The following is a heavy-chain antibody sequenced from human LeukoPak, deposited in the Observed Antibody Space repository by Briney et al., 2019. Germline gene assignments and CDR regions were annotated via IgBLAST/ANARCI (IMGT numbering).Heavy chain of an antibody. CDR1: GDSIIITSHY. V-gene: IGHV4-39*02. CDR3: ARRTIAAAGTDFDY. Sequence: SETLTLTCTVSGDSIIITSHYWGWIRQPPGKGLEWIGSIYYSGSTYYNPSLKSRVTISIDTSKNHFSLNLASVTAADTAFYYCARRTIAAAGTDFDYWGQGTLVTVSS. J-gene: IGHJ4*02. D-gene: IGHD6-13*01. CDR2: IYYSGST.